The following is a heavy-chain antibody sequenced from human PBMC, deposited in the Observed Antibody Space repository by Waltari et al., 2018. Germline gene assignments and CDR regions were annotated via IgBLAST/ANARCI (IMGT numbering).Heavy chain of an antibody. Sequence: QVQLQESGPGLVKPSQTLSLTCTVSGGSISSGGYYWSWIRQHPGKGLEWIGYIYYSGSTYYNPSLKSRVTIAVDTSKNQFSLKLSSVTAADTAVYYCARAKGGYPEVIYPFDYWGQGTLVTVSS. V-gene: IGHV4-31*03. CDR3: ARAKGGYPEVIYPFDY. CDR1: GGSISSGGYY. J-gene: IGHJ4*02. CDR2: IYYSGST. D-gene: IGHD3-22*01.